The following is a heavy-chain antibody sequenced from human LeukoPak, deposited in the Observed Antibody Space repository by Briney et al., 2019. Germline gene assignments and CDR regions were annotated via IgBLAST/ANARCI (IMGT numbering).Heavy chain of an antibody. D-gene: IGHD2-15*01. CDR2: ISYDGSNK. V-gene: IGHV3-30*18. J-gene: IGHJ4*02. CDR1: GFTFSSYG. CDR3: AKDFPPRHVVVAATPDY. Sequence: GGSLRLSCAASGFTFSSYGMHWVRQAPGKGLEWVAVISYDGSNKYYADSVKGRFTISRDNSKSTLYLQMNSLRAEDTAVYYCAKDFPPRHVVVAATPDYWGQGTLVTVSS.